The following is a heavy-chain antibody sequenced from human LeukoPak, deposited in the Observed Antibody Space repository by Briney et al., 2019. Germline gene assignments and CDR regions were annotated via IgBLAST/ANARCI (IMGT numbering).Heavy chain of an antibody. D-gene: IGHD6-19*01. J-gene: IGHJ3*02. V-gene: IGHV3-74*01. CDR2: IISDGSST. CDR1: GFTFNRFW. Sequence: GGSLRLSCAASGFTFNRFWMHWVRHAPGKGLVWVSRIISDGSSTNYADSVKGRFTISRDNAKNTLYLQMNSVRAEDTALYYCAREDVDITVATSGAFDIWGQGTMVTVSS. CDR3: AREDVDITVATSGAFDI.